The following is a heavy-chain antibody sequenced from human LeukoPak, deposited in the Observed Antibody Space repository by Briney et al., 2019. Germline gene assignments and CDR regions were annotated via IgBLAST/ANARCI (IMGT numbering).Heavy chain of an antibody. D-gene: IGHD2-2*01. Sequence: ASVKVSCKASGGTFSSYAISWVRQAPGQELEWMGGIIPIFGTANYAQKFQGRVTITADESTSTAYMELSSLRSEDTAVYYCARGYCSSTSCVPYYYYGMDVWGQGTTVTVSS. CDR3: ARGYCSSTSCVPYYYYGMDV. J-gene: IGHJ6*02. V-gene: IGHV1-69*13. CDR2: IIPIFGTA. CDR1: GGTFSSYA.